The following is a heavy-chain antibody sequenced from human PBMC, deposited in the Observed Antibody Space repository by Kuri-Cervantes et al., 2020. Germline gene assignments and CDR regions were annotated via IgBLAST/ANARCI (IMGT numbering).Heavy chain of an antibody. CDR3: ARAPYYDSSGYYLFDY. CDR2: LGTAGDT. Sequence: GGSLRLSCAASGFTFSSYDMHWVRQRVLQVTGKGLEWVSPLGTAGDTYYPGSVKGRFTISRDSAQNTLYLQMNSLRAEDTAVYYCARAPYYDSSGYYLFDYWGQGTLVTVSS. V-gene: IGHV3-13*01. D-gene: IGHD3-22*01. CDR1: GFTFSSYD. J-gene: IGHJ4*02.